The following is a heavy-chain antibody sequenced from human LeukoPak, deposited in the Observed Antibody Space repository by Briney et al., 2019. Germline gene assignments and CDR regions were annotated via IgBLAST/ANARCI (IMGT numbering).Heavy chain of an antibody. D-gene: IGHD3-22*01. CDR1: GGTFSSYA. Sequence: SCKASGGTFSSYAMHWVRQAPGKGLEWVAVISYDGSNKYYADSVKGRFTISRDNSKNTLYLQMNSLRAEDTAVYYCARGDPLTMIVVAPDYWGQGTLVTVSS. CDR3: ARGDPLTMIVVAPDY. V-gene: IGHV3-30-3*01. CDR2: ISYDGSNK. J-gene: IGHJ4*02.